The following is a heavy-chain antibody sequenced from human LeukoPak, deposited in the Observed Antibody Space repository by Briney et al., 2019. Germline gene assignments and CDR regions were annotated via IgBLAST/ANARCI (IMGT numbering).Heavy chain of an antibody. Sequence: SETLSLTCTVSGGSISSYYWSWIRQPAGKGLEWIGRIYTSGSTNYNPSLKSRVTMSVDTSKNQFSLKLSSVTAADTAVYYCARDGYYYDSSGYRSTFDYWGQGTLVTVSS. CDR3: ARDGYYYDSSGYRSTFDY. V-gene: IGHV4-4*07. D-gene: IGHD3-22*01. J-gene: IGHJ4*02. CDR2: IYTSGST. CDR1: GGSISSYY.